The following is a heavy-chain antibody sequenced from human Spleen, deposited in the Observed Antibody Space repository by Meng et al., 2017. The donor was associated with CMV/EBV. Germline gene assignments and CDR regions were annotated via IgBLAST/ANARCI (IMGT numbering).Heavy chain of an antibody. V-gene: IGHV3-21*01. J-gene: IGHJ4*02. CDR1: GFTVSSNE. D-gene: IGHD2-15*01. Sequence: GESLKISCAASGFTVSSNEMSWVRQAPGKGLEWVSSISSSSSYIYYADSVKGRFTISRDNAKNSLYLQMNSLRAEDTAVYYCARDSGYGGTRPFDYWGQGTLVTVSS. CDR2: ISSSSSYI. CDR3: ARDSGYGGTRPFDY.